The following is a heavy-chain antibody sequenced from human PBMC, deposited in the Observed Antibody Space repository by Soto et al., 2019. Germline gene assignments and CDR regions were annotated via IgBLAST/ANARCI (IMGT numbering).Heavy chain of an antibody. CDR1: GGTFSSYA. CDR3: ARVGTLGSINYYYGMDV. D-gene: IGHD3-10*01. CDR2: IIPIFGTA. J-gene: IGHJ6*02. Sequence: QVQLVQSGAEVKKPGSSVKVSCKASGGTFSSYAISWVRQAPGQGLEWMGGIIPIFGTANYAQNFQGRVTITADESTRTAYMELSSLRSEDTAVYYCARVGTLGSINYYYGMDVWGQGTTVTVSS. V-gene: IGHV1-69*01.